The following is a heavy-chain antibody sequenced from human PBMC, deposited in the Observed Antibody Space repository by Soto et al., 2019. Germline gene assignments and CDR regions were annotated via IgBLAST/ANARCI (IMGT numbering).Heavy chain of an antibody. CDR1: GGSISSGGYY. D-gene: IGHD1-26*01. CDR3: ARDYSTTDGSTFDY. J-gene: IGHJ4*02. CDR2: IYYSGST. Sequence: SETLSLTCTVSGGSISSGGYYWSWIRQHPGKGLEWIGYIYYSGSTYYNPSLKSRVTISVDTSKNQFSLKLSSVTAADTAVYYCARDYSTTDGSTFDYWGQGTLVTVSS. V-gene: IGHV4-31*03.